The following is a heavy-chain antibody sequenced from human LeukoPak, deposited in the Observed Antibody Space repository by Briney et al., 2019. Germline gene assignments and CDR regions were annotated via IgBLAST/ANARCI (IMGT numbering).Heavy chain of an antibody. V-gene: IGHV3-30-3*01. CDR1: GFTFSSYA. J-gene: IGHJ4*02. D-gene: IGHD6-13*01. Sequence: PGGSLRLSCAASGFTFSSYAMHWVRQAPGKGLEWVAVISYDGSNKYYADSVKGRFTISRDNSKNTLYLQMNSLRAEDTAVYYCARESGIAAAGLDYWGQGTLVTVSS. CDR3: ARESGIAAAGLDY. CDR2: ISYDGSNK.